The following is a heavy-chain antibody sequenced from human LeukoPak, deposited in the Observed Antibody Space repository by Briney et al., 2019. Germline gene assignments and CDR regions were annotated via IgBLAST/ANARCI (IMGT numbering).Heavy chain of an antibody. V-gene: IGHV4-39*07. J-gene: IGHJ4*02. Sequence: PSETLSLTCSVSGGSISGTNYYWGWIRQPPGKGLEWIGTIFYSGSTYYNPSLKSRVTISVDTSKNQFSLKLSSVTAADTAVYYCARASFYGSGTYYQRVDYWGQGTLVTVST. CDR1: GGSISGTNYY. D-gene: IGHD3-10*01. CDR3: ARASFYGSGTYYQRVDY. CDR2: IFYSGST.